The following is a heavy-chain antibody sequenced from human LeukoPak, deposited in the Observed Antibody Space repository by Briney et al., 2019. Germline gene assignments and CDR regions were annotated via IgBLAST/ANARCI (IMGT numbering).Heavy chain of an antibody. CDR1: GFTFSSYA. CDR2: ISGSGGST. Sequence: PGGSLRLSCAASGFTFSSYAMSWVRQAPGKGLEWVSAISGSGGSTYYADSVKGRFTISRDNSKNTLYLQMNSLRAEDTAVYYCARGSTVDTVATPLKYWGQGTLVTVSS. CDR3: ARGSTVDTVATPLKY. D-gene: IGHD5-12*01. V-gene: IGHV3-23*01. J-gene: IGHJ4*02.